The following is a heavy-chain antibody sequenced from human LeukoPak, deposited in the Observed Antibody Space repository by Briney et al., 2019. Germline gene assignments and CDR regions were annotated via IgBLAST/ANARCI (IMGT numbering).Heavy chain of an antibody. J-gene: IGHJ4*02. CDR2: INHSGST. V-gene: IGHV4-34*01. D-gene: IGHD4/OR15-4a*01. CDR1: GGSFSGYY. CDR3: ARGLGADPPFDY. Sequence: SETLSLTCAVYGGSFSGYYWSWIRQPLGKGPEWIGEINHSGSTNYNPSLKSRVTISVDTSKNQFSLKLSSVTAADTAVYYCARGLGADPPFDYWGQGTLVTVSS.